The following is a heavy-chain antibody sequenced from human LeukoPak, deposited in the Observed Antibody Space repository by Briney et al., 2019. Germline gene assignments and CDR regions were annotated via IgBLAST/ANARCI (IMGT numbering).Heavy chain of an antibody. D-gene: IGHD3-22*01. Sequence: SGTLSLTCAVYGGSFSGYYWSWIRQPPGKGLEWIGEINHSGSTNYNPSLKSRVTISVDTSKNQFSLKLSSVTAADTAVYYCARGYYYDSPTSGFDPWGQGTLVTVSS. CDR1: GGSFSGYY. CDR3: ARGYYYDSPTSGFDP. V-gene: IGHV4-34*01. J-gene: IGHJ5*02. CDR2: INHSGST.